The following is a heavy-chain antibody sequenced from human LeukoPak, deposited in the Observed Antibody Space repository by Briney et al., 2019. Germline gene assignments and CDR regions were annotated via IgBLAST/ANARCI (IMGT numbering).Heavy chain of an antibody. CDR3: ARSPPPRITMVRGGAFDI. CDR1: NGSISSYF. V-gene: IGHV4-4*07. CDR2: IHTSGTT. Sequence: PSETLSLTCTVSNGSISSYFWSCIRQPAGKGLEWIGRIHTSGTTNYNPPLKSRVTMSVGTSKNQFSLKLSSVTAADTAVYYCARSPPPRITMVRGGAFDIWGQGTMVTVSS. J-gene: IGHJ3*02. D-gene: IGHD3-10*01.